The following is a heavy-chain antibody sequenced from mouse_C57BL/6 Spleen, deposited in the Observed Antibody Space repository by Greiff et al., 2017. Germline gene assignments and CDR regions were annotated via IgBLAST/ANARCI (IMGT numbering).Heavy chain of an antibody. CDR2: INPYNGGT. CDR3: AIDGYDAYYYAMDY. J-gene: IGHJ4*01. CDR1: GYTFTDYY. Sequence: EVQLQQSGPVLVKPGASVKMSCKASGYTFTDYYMNWVKQSHGKSLEWIGVINPYNGGTSYNQKFKGKATLTVDKSSSTAYMQLSSLTSEDSAVYYCAIDGYDAYYYAMDYWGQGTSVTVSS. D-gene: IGHD2-2*01. V-gene: IGHV1-19*01.